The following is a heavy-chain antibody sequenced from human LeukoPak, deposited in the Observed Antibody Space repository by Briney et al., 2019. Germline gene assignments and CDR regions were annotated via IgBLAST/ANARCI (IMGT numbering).Heavy chain of an antibody. D-gene: IGHD6-19*01. CDR3: AKDSSGYYYYYGMDV. J-gene: IGHJ6*02. Sequence: PGGSLRLSCAASGFTFSNYAMTWVRQAPGKGLEWVAVISYDGSNKYYADSVKGRFTISRDNSKNTLYLQMNSLRAEDTAVYYCAKDSSGYYYYYGMDVWGQGTTVTVSS. CDR2: ISYDGSNK. V-gene: IGHV3-30*18. CDR1: GFTFSNYA.